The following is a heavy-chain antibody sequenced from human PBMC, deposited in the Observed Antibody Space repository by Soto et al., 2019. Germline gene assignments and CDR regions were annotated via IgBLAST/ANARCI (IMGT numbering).Heavy chain of an antibody. J-gene: IGHJ3*01. CDR1: GLTISGKKY. Sequence: DVQLVEAGGGLIQPGESLRLSCAAFGLTISGKKYVAWVRQAPGKGLEWVSALYDVAGSFYADSVTGRFTTSSDSSQTSVFLRLDYLRAEDTVVYYCETWPERGHAFDVWGHGKTVTISS. V-gene: IGHV3-53*01. CDR3: ETWPERGHAFDV. D-gene: IGHD3-10*01. CDR2: LYDVAGS.